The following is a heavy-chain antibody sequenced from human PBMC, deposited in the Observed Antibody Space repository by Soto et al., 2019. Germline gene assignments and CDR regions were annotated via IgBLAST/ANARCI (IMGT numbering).Heavy chain of an antibody. V-gene: IGHV2-26*01. CDR1: GLSLSNAKLG. J-gene: IGHJ5*02. CDR2: IFSNDDK. D-gene: IGHD2-2*01. Sequence: QVTLKESGPVLVKPTETVTLTCTVSGLSLSNAKLGVSWIRQPPGKALEWLAHIFSNDDKSYSTSLDRRLTISKDTSKSQVVLTMTNLDPVDSGTYYCALIKDCSRTDCFLASFDPWGQGTLVTVSS. CDR3: ALIKDCSRTDCFLASFDP.